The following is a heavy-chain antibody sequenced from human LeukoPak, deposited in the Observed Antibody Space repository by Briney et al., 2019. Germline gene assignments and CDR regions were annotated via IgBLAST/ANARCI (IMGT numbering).Heavy chain of an antibody. J-gene: IGHJ5*02. CDR2: INLSGST. CDR3: ASATPVVPAAMWWFDP. Sequence: SETLSLTCAVYGGSFSGYYWSWIRQPPGKGLEWIGEINLSGSTNYNPSLKSRVTISVDTSKNQFSLKLSSVTAADTAVYYCASATPVVPAAMWWFDPRGQGTLVTVSS. V-gene: IGHV4-34*01. CDR1: GGSFSGYY. D-gene: IGHD2-2*01.